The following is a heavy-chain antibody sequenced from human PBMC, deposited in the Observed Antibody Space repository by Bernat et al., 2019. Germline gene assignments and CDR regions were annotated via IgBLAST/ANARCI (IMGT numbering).Heavy chain of an antibody. V-gene: IGHV1-18*01. CDR3: ARVPDPNPWAVAGWYNWFDP. J-gene: IGHJ5*02. CDR1: GYTFTSYG. Sequence: QVQLVQSGAEVKKPGASVKVSCKASGYTFTSYGISWVRQAPGQGLEWMGWISAYNGNTNYAQKLQGRVTMTTDTSTSTAYMELRSPRSDDTAVYYCARVPDPNPWAVAGWYNWFDPWGQGTLVTVSS. CDR2: ISAYNGNT. D-gene: IGHD6-19*01.